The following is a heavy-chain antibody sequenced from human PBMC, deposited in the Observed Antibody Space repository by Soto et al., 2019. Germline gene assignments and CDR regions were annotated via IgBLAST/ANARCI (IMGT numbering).Heavy chain of an antibody. D-gene: IGHD4-17*01. J-gene: IGHJ3*02. Sequence: HPGGSLRLSCAASGFTFISYEMNWVRQAPGKGLEWVSYISSSGSTIYYADSVKGRFTISRDNAKNSLYLQMNSLRAEDTAVYYCASPTTEYAFDIWGQGTMVTVSS. CDR3: ASPTTEYAFDI. CDR1: GFTFISYE. CDR2: ISSSGSTI. V-gene: IGHV3-48*03.